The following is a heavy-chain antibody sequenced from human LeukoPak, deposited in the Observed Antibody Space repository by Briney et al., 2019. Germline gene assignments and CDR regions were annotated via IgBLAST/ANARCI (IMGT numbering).Heavy chain of an antibody. J-gene: IGHJ2*01. CDR1: GYTFTRYY. D-gene: IGHD3-22*01. CDR2: INPNSGGT. CDR3: GRVPSGYSYWYFDL. V-gene: IGHV1-2*02. Sequence: ASVTVSCKPSGYTFTRYYMHWVRQAPGQRLEWIGWINPNSGGTNYAQKFQGRVTMTRDTAIRTAYMELSRRRSEDRAVYYCGRVPSGYSYWYFDLWGRGTLVTVSS.